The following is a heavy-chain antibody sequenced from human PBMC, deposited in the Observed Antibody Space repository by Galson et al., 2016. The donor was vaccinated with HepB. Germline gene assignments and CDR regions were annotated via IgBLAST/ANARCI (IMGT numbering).Heavy chain of an antibody. D-gene: IGHD3-22*01. CDR3: ARHPITMMIVGAFDF. Sequence: KGLEWMGRINPSDSYASYSPSFQGHVTISHDTSIPTAYLQWSSLKASDTAMYYCARHPITMMIVGAFDFWGQGTLVTVSS. V-gene: IGHV5-10-1*01. CDR2: INPSDSYA. J-gene: IGHJ4*02.